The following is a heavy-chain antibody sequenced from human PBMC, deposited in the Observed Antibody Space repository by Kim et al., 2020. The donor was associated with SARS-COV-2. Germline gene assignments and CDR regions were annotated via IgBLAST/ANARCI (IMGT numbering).Heavy chain of an antibody. Sequence: GESLKISCKGSGYSFTSYWIGWVRQMPGKGLEWMGIIYPGDSDTRYSPSFQGQVTISADKSISTAYLQWSSLKASDTAMYYCARRRVDTMVRAYYYYYGMDVWGQGTTVTVSS. CDR1: GYSFTSYW. J-gene: IGHJ6*02. V-gene: IGHV5-51*01. CDR3: ARRRVDTMVRAYYYYYGMDV. D-gene: IGHD3-10*01. CDR2: IYPGDSDT.